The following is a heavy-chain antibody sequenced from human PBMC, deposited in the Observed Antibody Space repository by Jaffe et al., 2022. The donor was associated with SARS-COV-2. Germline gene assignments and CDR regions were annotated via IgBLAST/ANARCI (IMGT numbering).Heavy chain of an antibody. CDR1: GGSISSGGYY. CDR3: ARGTSSSNSWFRFDP. V-gene: IGHV4-61*02. CDR2: IYTSGST. J-gene: IGHJ5*02. Sequence: QVQLRESGPGLVKPSQTLSLTCTVSGGSISSGGYYWSWIRQPAGKGLEWIGRIYTSGSTNYNPSLKSRVTISVDTSKNQFSLKLSSVTAADTAVYYCARGTSSSNSWFRFDPWGQGTLVTVSS. D-gene: IGHD2-2*01.